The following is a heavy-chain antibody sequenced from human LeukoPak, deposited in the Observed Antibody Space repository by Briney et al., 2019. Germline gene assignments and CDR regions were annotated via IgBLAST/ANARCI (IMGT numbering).Heavy chain of an antibody. J-gene: IGHJ5*02. D-gene: IGHD5-18*01. Sequence: LETLSLTCTVSGGSISSYYWSWIRQPAGKGLEWIGRIYTSGSTNYNPSLKSRVTMSVDTSKNQFSLKLSSVTAADTAVYYCARDPGLYSYGPNWFDPWGQGTLVTVSS. V-gene: IGHV4-4*07. CDR1: GGSISSYY. CDR3: ARDPGLYSYGPNWFDP. CDR2: IYTSGST.